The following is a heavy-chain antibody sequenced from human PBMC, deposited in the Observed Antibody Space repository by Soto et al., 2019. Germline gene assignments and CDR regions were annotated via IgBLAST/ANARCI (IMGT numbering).Heavy chain of an antibody. CDR3: AREDFGVFSVAYFDY. Sequence: GGALRLSCAASGFSFSSKWMHLVRHAPGKGLVWVSRINTDGSSTSHADFVKGRFTISRDNAKNTLYLQMNSLRTEDTAVYYCAREDFGVFSVAYFDYWGQGTLVTVSS. J-gene: IGHJ4*02. D-gene: IGHD3-3*01. CDR2: INTDGSST. CDR1: GFSFSSKW. V-gene: IGHV3-74*01.